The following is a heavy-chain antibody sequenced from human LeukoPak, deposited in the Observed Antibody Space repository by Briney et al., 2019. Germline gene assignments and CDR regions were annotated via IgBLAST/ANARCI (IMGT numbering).Heavy chain of an antibody. V-gene: IGHV3-74*01. J-gene: IGHJ4*02. CDR1: AFTFSSYW. D-gene: IGHD2-8*01. Sequence: PGGSLRLSCAASAFTFSSYWMHWVRQAPGKGLVWVSRINSDGSGTSYADSVKGRFTISRDNAKNTLYLQMNSLRAEDTAVYYCAYICYPLPPPFDYWGPGALVTVSS. CDR3: AYICYPLPPPFDY. CDR2: INSDGSGT.